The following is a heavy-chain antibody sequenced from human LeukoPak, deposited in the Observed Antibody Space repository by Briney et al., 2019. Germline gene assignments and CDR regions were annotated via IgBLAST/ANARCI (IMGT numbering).Heavy chain of an antibody. D-gene: IGHD3-22*01. Sequence: GGSLRLSCAASGFTFSSYWMHCGRQAPGKGLGWVSRINSDGSSTTYADSVKGRFTISRENAKNTLYLQMNSLRAEDTAVYYCARVAAWDSSGYLFDYWGQGTLVTVSS. CDR3: ARVAAWDSSGYLFDY. V-gene: IGHV3-74*01. J-gene: IGHJ4*02. CDR1: GFTFSSYW. CDR2: INSDGSST.